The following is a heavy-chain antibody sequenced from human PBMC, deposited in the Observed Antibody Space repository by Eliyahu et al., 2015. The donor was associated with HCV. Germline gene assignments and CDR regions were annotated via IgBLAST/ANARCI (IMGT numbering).Heavy chain of an antibody. Sequence: QVQLQQWXAGLLKPSETLSLTCAVYGGSXRGYYWSWIRQPPGKGLEWTGESNHXGSTNYNPSLKSRVTISVDTSKNQFSLKVSSVTAADTAVYYCARGEWRYRLLYWGQGTLVTVSS. J-gene: IGHJ4*02. V-gene: IGHV4-34*01. CDR1: GGSXRGYY. D-gene: IGHD2-2*01. CDR2: SNHXGST. CDR3: ARGEWRYRLLY.